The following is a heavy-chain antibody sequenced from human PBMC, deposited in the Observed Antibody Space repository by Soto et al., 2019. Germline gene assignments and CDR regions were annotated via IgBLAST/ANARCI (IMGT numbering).Heavy chain of an antibody. J-gene: IGHJ4*02. CDR3: ARDKGWEPTDY. V-gene: IGHV1-18*01. Sequence: QVQLVQSGAEVKKPGASVKVSCKASGYTFTSYGISWVRQAPGQGLEWRGWISAYNGNTKYALKLQGRVTMTTDTTTIKAYMELRSLRSDDTAVNYCARDKGWEPTDYWGQGSLVTGSS. CDR1: GYTFTSYG. CDR2: ISAYNGNT. D-gene: IGHD1-26*01.